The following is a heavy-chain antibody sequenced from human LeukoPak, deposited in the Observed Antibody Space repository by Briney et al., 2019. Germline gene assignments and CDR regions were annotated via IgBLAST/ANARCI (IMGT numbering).Heavy chain of an antibody. CDR3: ARDNVVGATYYFDY. CDR1: GFTFSSYS. Sequence: PGGSLRLSCAASGFTFSSYSMNWVRQAPGKGLEWVSGINWNGGSTGYADSVKGRFTISRDNAKNSLYLQMNSLRAEDTALYYCARDNVVGATYYFDYWGQGTLVTVSS. D-gene: IGHD1-26*01. J-gene: IGHJ4*02. CDR2: INWNGGST. V-gene: IGHV3-20*04.